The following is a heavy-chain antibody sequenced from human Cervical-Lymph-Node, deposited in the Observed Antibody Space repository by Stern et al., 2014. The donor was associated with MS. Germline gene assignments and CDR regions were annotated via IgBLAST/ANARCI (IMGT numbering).Heavy chain of an antibody. J-gene: IGHJ4*02. Sequence: QVQLVESGAEVKKPGASVKVSCKASGYTFTIYGISSVRQAHGQGLELMGWIIAYNGNTNAAQTHQGRVTITTDNSTRTDHMVLRSLRSDDTAVYYCARDMAYYDSSGTDYWGQGTLVTVSS. D-gene: IGHD3-22*01. CDR2: IIAYNGNT. CDR3: ARDMAYYDSSGTDY. CDR1: GYTFTIYG. V-gene: IGHV1-18*01.